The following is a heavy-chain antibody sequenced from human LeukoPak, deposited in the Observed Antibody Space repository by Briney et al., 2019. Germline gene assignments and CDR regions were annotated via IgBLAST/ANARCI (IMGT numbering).Heavy chain of an antibody. D-gene: IGHD3-9*01. CDR2: IYYSGST. CDR3: ARAVTGCYPLYYYYGMDV. V-gene: IGHV4-39*01. CDR1: GGSISSSSYY. J-gene: IGHJ6*02. Sequence: PSETLSLTCTVSGGSISSSSYYWGWIRQPPGKGLEWIGSIYYSGSTYYNPSLKSRVTISVDTSKNQFSLKLSSVTAADTAVYYCARAVTGCYPLYYYYGMDVWGQGTTVTVSS.